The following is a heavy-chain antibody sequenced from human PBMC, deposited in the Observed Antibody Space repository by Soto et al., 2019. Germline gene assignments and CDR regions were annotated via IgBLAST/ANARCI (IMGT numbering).Heavy chain of an antibody. CDR1: GGTFSSYA. J-gene: IGHJ6*02. Sequence: ASVKVSCKASGGTFSSYAISWVRQAPGQGLEWMGGIIPIFGTANYAQKFQGRVTITADESTSTAYMELSSPRSEDTAVYYCANVVVVAETGYYYYGMDVWGQGTTVTVSS. D-gene: IGHD2-15*01. CDR3: ANVVVVAETGYYYYGMDV. V-gene: IGHV1-69*13. CDR2: IIPIFGTA.